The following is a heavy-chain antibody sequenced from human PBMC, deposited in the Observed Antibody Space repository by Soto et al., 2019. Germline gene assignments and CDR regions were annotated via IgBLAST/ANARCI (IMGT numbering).Heavy chain of an antibody. CDR1: GGSFNRHT. Sequence: QVQLVQSGAEVRKPGSSVRVSCKASGGSFNRHTISWVRQAPGQGLEWMGGSIPIFGTANHAQKFQGRVTIIADDSTSTVYMELSSLRSDDMAIYYCARGWGYDSTDYYYAYWGQGTLVIVSS. D-gene: IGHD3-22*01. CDR3: ARGWGYDSTDYYYAY. V-gene: IGHV1-69*01. J-gene: IGHJ4*02. CDR2: SIPIFGTA.